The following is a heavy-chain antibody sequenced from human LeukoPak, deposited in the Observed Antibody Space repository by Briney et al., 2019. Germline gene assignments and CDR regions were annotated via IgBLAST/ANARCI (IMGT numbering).Heavy chain of an antibody. V-gene: IGHV3-21*01. Sequence: GALRLSCAASGFTFSSYSMNWVRQAPGKGLEWVSSISSSSSYIYYADSVKGRFTISRDNAKNSLYLQMDSLRAEDTAVYYCARDLLGYNYYYMDVWGKGTTVTVSS. CDR1: GFTFSSYS. CDR2: ISSSSSYI. J-gene: IGHJ6*03. D-gene: IGHD3-16*02. CDR3: ARDLLGYNYYYMDV.